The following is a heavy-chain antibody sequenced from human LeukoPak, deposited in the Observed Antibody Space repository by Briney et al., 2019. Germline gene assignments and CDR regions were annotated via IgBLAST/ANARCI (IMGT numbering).Heavy chain of an antibody. Sequence: PRGSLRLSCAAPGFPLSTYCINWVRQAPGKGLEWVSYISSSGSAIYYVDSVKGRLTVSRDNAKNSLFLQMNSTRAEDTAVYYCVRVKGSYFDYWGQGALVTVSS. J-gene: IGHJ4*02. D-gene: IGHD2-15*01. CDR2: ISSSGSAI. CDR1: GFPLSTYC. CDR3: VRVKGSYFDY. V-gene: IGHV3-48*01.